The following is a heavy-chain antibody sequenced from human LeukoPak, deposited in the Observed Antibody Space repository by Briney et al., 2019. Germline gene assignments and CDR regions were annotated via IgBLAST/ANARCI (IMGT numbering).Heavy chain of an antibody. CDR1: GYSITSGYY. Sequence: SETLSLTCTVSGYSITSGYYWGWIRQPPGKGLEWIGRIYHSGITYYNPSLKSRVTISADTSDNQFSLKLSSVTAADTAVYYCARIGSRNGYNFWFDPWGQGTLVTVSS. D-gene: IGHD5-24*01. V-gene: IGHV4-38-2*02. CDR3: ARIGSRNGYNFWFDP. CDR2: IYHSGIT. J-gene: IGHJ5*02.